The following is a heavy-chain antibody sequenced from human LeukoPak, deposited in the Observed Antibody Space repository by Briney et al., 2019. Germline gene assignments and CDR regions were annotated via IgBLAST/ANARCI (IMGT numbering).Heavy chain of an antibody. V-gene: IGHV3-23*01. J-gene: IGHJ4*02. CDR3: AKRYCTTIGCFFFDF. CDR1: GFTFSSDS. D-gene: IGHD2-2*01. CDR2: LSGGST. Sequence: PGGSLRFSCAASGFTFSSDSMNWVRQAPGKGLEWVSALSGGSTFYTDSVKGRFTISRDNSKNTLYLQMNSLRAEDTAVYYCAKRYCTTIGCFFFDFWGQGALVTVSS.